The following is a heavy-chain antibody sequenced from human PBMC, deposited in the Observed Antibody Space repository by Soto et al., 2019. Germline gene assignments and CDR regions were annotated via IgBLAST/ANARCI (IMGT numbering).Heavy chain of an antibody. V-gene: IGHV4-39*02. Sequence: SETLSLTCTVSGGSISSSSYYWGWIRQPPGKGLEWIGSIYYSGSTYCNPSLKSRVTISVDTSKNQFSLKLTSVTAADTAVYYCARDKITGLFDYWGQGTLVTVSS. CDR3: ARDKITGLFDY. J-gene: IGHJ4*02. CDR1: GGSISSSSYY. D-gene: IGHD2-8*02. CDR2: IYYSGST.